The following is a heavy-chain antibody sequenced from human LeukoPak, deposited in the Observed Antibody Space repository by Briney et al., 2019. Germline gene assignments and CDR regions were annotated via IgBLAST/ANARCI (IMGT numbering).Heavy chain of an antibody. CDR2: IYYSGST. CDR3: ARVNRRQLWLSVYYFDY. J-gene: IGHJ4*02. CDR1: GGSISSSSYY. V-gene: IGHV4-39*01. Sequence: PSETLSLTCTVSGGSISSSSYYWGWIRQPPGKGLEWIGSIYYSGSTYYNPSLKSRVTISVDTSKNQFSLKLSSVTAADTAVYYCARVNRRQLWLSVYYFDYWGQGTLVTVSS. D-gene: IGHD5-18*01.